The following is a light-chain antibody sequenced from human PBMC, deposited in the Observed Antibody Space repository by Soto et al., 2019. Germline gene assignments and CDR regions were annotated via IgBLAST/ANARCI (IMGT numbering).Light chain of an antibody. CDR2: EVN. J-gene: IGLJ1*01. CDR3: SSYTSSNTYV. Sequence: QSALTQPPSVSGSPGQSVAISCTGTSSDVGSYNRVAWYQHPPGSAPKLMISEVNNRPSGVADRFSGSKSGNTASLTISGLQAEDEADYYCSSYTSSNTYVFGTGTKLTVL. V-gene: IGLV2-18*02. CDR1: SSDVGSYNR.